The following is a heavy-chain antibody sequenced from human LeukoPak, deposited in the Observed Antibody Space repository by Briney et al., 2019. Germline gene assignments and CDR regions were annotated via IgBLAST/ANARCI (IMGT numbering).Heavy chain of an antibody. CDR3: ARGPPNWGYDY. V-gene: IGHV1-8*01. CDR2: MSPNSGDT. J-gene: IGHJ4*02. D-gene: IGHD7-27*01. CDR1: GYTFTSYG. Sequence: ASVKVSCTASGYTFTSYGFNWVRQATGQRPEWMGWMSPNSGDTGYAQKFQDRVTMTRNTSISIAYMELSSLRSDDTAVYYCARGPPNWGYDYWGPGTLVTVSS.